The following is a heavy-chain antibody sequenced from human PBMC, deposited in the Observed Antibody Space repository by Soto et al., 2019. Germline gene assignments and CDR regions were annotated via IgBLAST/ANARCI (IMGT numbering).Heavy chain of an antibody. D-gene: IGHD2-2*01. CDR3: AREQGRSRTEIDY. CDR1: GFTFSNYA. J-gene: IGHJ4*02. CDR2: ISGSGGST. Sequence: EVQLLESGGGLVQPGGSLRLSCAASGFTFSNYAVTWVRQAPGKGLEWVSTISGSGGSTYYADSVKGRFTISRDNSKNTLYLQLNSLRGEDTAVYYCAREQGRSRTEIDYWGEGTLVSVSS. V-gene: IGHV3-23*01.